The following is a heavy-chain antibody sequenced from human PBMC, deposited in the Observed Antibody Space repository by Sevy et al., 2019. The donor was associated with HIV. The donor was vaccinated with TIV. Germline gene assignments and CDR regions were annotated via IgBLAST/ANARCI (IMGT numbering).Heavy chain of an antibody. CDR3: ARVTMVRGVINWFDP. CDR2: IYPGDSDT. Sequence: GESLKISCKGSGYSFTSYWIGWVRQMPGKGLEWMGIIYPGDSDTRYSPSFQDQVTISADNSISTAYLQWSSLKASDTAMYYCARVTMVRGVINWFDPWGQGTLVTVSS. V-gene: IGHV5-51*01. CDR1: GYSFTSYW. J-gene: IGHJ5*02. D-gene: IGHD3-10*01.